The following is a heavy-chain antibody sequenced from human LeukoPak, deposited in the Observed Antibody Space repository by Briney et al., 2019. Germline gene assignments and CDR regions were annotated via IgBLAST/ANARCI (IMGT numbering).Heavy chain of an antibody. Sequence: PGGSVRLSCAASGFTFSGFWMHWVRQAPGKGLMWVSHINVGGSTTSYADSVKGRFTISRDNAKNTLYLQMNSLRANDTAVYYCARRSGRNGWFDPWGQGTLVTVSS. CDR3: ARRSGRNGWFDP. CDR2: INVGGSTT. J-gene: IGHJ5*02. D-gene: IGHD2-8*01. V-gene: IGHV3-74*01. CDR1: GFTFSGFW.